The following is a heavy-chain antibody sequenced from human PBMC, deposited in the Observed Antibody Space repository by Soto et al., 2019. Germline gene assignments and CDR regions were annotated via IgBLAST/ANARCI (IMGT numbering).Heavy chain of an antibody. J-gene: IGHJ5*02. CDR1: GGTSGTLS. CDR3: ARDSHSAGGRFHP. Sequence: SVKVSCKASGGTSGTLSITWVRQAPGQGLEWMGGITPLFGIPNYPPKFQGRLTITADKSTTTAYLELSSLRPEDTAVYYCARDSHSAGGRFHPWGRGSLVTVS. CDR2: ITPLFGIP. D-gene: IGHD2-15*01. V-gene: IGHV1-69*10.